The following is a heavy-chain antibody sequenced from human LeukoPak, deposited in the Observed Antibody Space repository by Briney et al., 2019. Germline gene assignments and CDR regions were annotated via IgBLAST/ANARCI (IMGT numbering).Heavy chain of an antibody. CDR1: GFSFTTYW. J-gene: IGHJ4*02. CDR3: ARRAGDYSHPYDY. V-gene: IGHV3-74*01. D-gene: IGHD3-22*01. CDR2: LNSDGTFP. Sequence: GGSLRLSCAASGFSFTTYWMHWVRQAPGKGLVWVSRLNSDGTFPNYVDSVEGRFTISRDSSKNTLYLQMNSLRAEDTAVYYCARRAGDYSHPYDYWGQGTLVTVSS.